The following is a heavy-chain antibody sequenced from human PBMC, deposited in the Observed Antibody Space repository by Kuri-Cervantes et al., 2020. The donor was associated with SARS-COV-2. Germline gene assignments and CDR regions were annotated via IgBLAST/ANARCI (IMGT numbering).Heavy chain of an antibody. CDR2: IYYRGST. D-gene: IGHD3-3*01. J-gene: IGHJ4*02. V-gene: IGHV4-59*12. Sequence: SETLSLTCSISGGSMSSYYWSWIRQPPGKGLEWIGYIYYRGSTNYSPSLNSRVTISVDTSKNQFSLKLSTMTAADTAVYYCARAGTIFGVVIQNFDYWGQGTLVTVSS. CDR1: GGSMSSYY. CDR3: ARAGTIFGVVIQNFDY.